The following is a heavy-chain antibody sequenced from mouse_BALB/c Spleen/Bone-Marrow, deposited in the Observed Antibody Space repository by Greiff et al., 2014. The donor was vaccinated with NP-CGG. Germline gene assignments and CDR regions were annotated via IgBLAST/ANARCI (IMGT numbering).Heavy chain of an antibody. CDR3: AREGYYGSPFAY. V-gene: IGHV1-4*01. Sequence: VQLQQSGAELARPGASVKMSCKASGYTFTSYWMHWVKQRPGQGLEWIGYINPSTGYTEYNQKYKDKATLTADKSSSTAYMQLSSLTSEDSAVYYCAREGYYGSPFAYWGQGTLVTVSA. J-gene: IGHJ3*01. D-gene: IGHD1-1*01. CDR1: GYTFTSYW. CDR2: INPSTGYT.